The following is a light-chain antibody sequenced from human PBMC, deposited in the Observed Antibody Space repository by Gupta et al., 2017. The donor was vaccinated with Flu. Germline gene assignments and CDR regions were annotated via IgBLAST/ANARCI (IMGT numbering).Light chain of an antibody. J-gene: IGKJ2*01. V-gene: IGKV1-12*02. CDR2: ATS. CDR1: YDINKW. Sequence: DIQMTQFPSSVSASVGDRVTISCRASYDINKWLAWYQQKPGKAPKLLIFATSTLYSGVPSRCSGSRSETDFTLTISSLQPEDFATYYCQQAARSPYTFGQGTKLEI. CDR3: QQAARSPYT.